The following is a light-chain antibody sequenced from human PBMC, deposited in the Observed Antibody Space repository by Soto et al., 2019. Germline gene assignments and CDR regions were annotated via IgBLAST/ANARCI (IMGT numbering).Light chain of an antibody. Sequence: DIQMTQSPSILSASVGDRVTITCRASQSISNWLAWYQQKPGKAPKLLIYAASILDSGVPSRFSGSGSGTEFTLTISSLQPDDFATYFCQQYNSYWAFGQGTKVEIK. CDR1: QSISNW. CDR2: AAS. J-gene: IGKJ1*01. V-gene: IGKV1-5*01. CDR3: QQYNSYWA.